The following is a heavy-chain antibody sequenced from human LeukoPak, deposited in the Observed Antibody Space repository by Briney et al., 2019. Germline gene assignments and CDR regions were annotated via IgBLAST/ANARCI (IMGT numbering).Heavy chain of an antibody. Sequence: GGSLRLSCAASGFTFSSYAMHWVRQAPGKGLEWVAVISYDGSNKYYADSVKGRFTISRDNSKNTLYLQMNSLRAEDTAVYYCSILTGSDFDYWGQGTLVTVSS. CDR3: SILTGSDFDY. CDR1: GFTFSSYA. V-gene: IGHV3-30*04. CDR2: ISYDGSNK. J-gene: IGHJ4*02. D-gene: IGHD3-9*01.